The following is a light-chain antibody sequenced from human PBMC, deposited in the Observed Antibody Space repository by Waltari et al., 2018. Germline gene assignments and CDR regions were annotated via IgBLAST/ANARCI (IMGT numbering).Light chain of an antibody. CDR1: QRISKR. CDR3: QQYNNYWT. J-gene: IGKJ1*01. CDR2: KAS. V-gene: IGKV1-5*03. Sequence: DIQMTQSPSTLSASVADRVTITCRASQRISKRLAWYQQKPGKAPKLLIYKASSLQSGVPSRFSGSGSGTEFKLTISSLQPDDFATYFCQQYNNYWTFGQGTKVEIK.